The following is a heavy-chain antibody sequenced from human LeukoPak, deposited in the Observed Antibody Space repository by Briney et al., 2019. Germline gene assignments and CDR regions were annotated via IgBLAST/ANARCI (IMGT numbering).Heavy chain of an antibody. CDR3: ARDTGGRTRHFDY. Sequence: ASVKVSCKASGYTFTGYYMHWVRQAPGQGLEWMGWINPNSGGTNYAQKFQGRVTMTRDTSISKAYMELSRLRSDDTAVYYCARDTGGRTRHFDYWGQGTLVTVSS. D-gene: IGHD1-26*01. CDR2: INPNSGGT. J-gene: IGHJ4*02. V-gene: IGHV1-2*02. CDR1: GYTFTGYY.